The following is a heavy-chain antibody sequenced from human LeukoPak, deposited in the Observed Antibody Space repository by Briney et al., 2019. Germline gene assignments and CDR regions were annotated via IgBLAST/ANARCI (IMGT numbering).Heavy chain of an antibody. CDR3: AKDMRSGYDWNYFDY. CDR2: ISWNSGSI. J-gene: IGHJ4*02. Sequence: GGSLRLSCAASGFTFDDYAMHWVRQAPGRGLEWVSGISWNSGSIGYADSVKGRFTISRDNAKNSLYLQMNSLRAEDTALYYCAKDMRSGYDWNYFDYWGQGTLVTVSS. V-gene: IGHV3-9*01. D-gene: IGHD5-12*01. CDR1: GFTFDDYA.